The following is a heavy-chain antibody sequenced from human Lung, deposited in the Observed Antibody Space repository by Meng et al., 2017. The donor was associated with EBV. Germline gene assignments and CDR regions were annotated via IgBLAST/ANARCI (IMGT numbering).Heavy chain of an antibody. CDR2: IYWDEDN. Sequence: QITWKESRPTLVKPPQTLTPPCTLSGFSLNTRGVGVVWIRQPPGKALEWLAVIYWDEDNRYSPSLKSRLTITKDTSKNHVVLTMTNMAPVDTATYFCAHLIAARPFDYWGQGTLVTVSS. J-gene: IGHJ4*02. V-gene: IGHV2-5*02. CDR3: AHLIAARPFDY. D-gene: IGHD6-6*01. CDR1: GFSLNTRGVG.